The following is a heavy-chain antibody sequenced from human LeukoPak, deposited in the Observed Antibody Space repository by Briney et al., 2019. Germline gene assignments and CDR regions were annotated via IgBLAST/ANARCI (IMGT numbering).Heavy chain of an antibody. Sequence: ASVKVSCKASGYRFTGYNIDWVRQAPGQRPEWMGRINAENGDTKYSQKFQGRVTITRDTFASTSYMELSSLRSEDTAVYYCARESIIAAAFDYWGQGTLVTVSS. CDR3: ARESIIAAAFDY. V-gene: IGHV1-3*01. CDR2: INAENGDT. CDR1: GYRFTGYN. J-gene: IGHJ4*02. D-gene: IGHD6-13*01.